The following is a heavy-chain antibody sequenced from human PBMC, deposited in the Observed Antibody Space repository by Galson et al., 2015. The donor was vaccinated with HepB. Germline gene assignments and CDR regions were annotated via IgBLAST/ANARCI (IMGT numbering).Heavy chain of an antibody. CDR3: ASVDYGDRMRSFDY. CDR1: GGTFSSYA. D-gene: IGHD4-17*01. V-gene: IGHV1-69*10. J-gene: IGHJ4*02. Sequence: SVKVSCKASGGTFSSYAISWVRQAPGQGLEWMGGIIPILGIANYAQKFQGRVTITADKSTSTAYMELSSLRSEDTAVYYCASVDYGDRMRSFDYWGQGTLVTVSS. CDR2: IIPILGIA.